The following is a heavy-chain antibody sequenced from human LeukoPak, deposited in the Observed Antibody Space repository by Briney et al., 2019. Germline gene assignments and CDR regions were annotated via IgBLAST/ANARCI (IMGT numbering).Heavy chain of an antibody. J-gene: IGHJ4*02. D-gene: IGHD6-19*01. Sequence: SQTLSLTCAISGDSVSSNSAAWNWIRQSPSRGLEWLGRTYYRSKWYNDYAVSVKSRITINPDTSKNQFFLQLNSVTPEDTAVYYCARGASIAVAGTEYYFDYWGQGTLVTVSS. CDR3: ARGASIAVAGTEYYFDY. CDR2: TYYRSKWYN. V-gene: IGHV6-1*01. CDR1: GDSVSSNSAA.